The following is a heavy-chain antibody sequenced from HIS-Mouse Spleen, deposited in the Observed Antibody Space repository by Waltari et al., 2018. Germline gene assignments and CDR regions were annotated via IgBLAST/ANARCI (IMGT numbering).Heavy chain of an antibody. J-gene: IGHJ4*02. CDR1: GGSISSSSYY. CDR3: ARYGWVYYFDY. V-gene: IGHV4-39*07. CDR2: IYYSGRT. Sequence: QLQLQESGPGLVKPSETLSLTCTVSGGSISSSSYYWGWIRQPPGKGLEWIGSIYYSGRTYYNPSLKSRVTISVDTSKNQFSLKLSSVTAADTAVYYCARYGWVYYFDYWGQGTLVTVSS. D-gene: IGHD6-19*01.